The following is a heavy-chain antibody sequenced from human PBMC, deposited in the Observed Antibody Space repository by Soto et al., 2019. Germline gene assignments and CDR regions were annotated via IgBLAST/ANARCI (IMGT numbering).Heavy chain of an antibody. V-gene: IGHV3-48*02. CDR2: ISGSSTI. CDR1: GFTFSSYS. CDR3: ARVGLGLFGMDV. Sequence: EVQLVESGGGLVQPGGSLRVSCAASGFTFSSYSINWVRQAPGKGLEWVSYISGSSTIYYADSVKGRFTISIDNAKNSLYLQMHSLRDEDTAVYYCARVGLGLFGMDVWGQGTTVTVSS. D-gene: IGHD3-16*01. J-gene: IGHJ6*02.